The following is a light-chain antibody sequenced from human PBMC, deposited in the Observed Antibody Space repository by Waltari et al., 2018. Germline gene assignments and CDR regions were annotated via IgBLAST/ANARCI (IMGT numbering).Light chain of an antibody. CDR3: QQYNSYSIT. Sequence: DIQMTQSPSTLSASVGDRVTITCRASQTISSWLAWYQLQPGKAPRLLIYRASTLESGVPSRFSGSGSGTEFTLTISSLQPDDFATYYCQQYNSYSITFGQGTRLEIK. V-gene: IGKV1-5*03. CDR1: QTISSW. J-gene: IGKJ5*01. CDR2: RAS.